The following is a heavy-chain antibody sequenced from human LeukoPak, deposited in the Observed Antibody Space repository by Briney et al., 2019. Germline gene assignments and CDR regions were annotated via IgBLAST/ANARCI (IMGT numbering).Heavy chain of an antibody. D-gene: IGHD3-10*01. CDR2: ISYDGSNK. Sequence: QSGRSLRLSCAASGFTFSSYGMHWVRQAPGKGLEWVAVISYDGSNKYYADSVKGRFTISRDNSKNTLYLQMNSLRAEDTAVYYCARDRGIGWFGESSYYGMDVWGQGTTVTVSS. CDR1: GFTFSSYG. CDR3: ARDRGIGWFGESSYYGMDV. V-gene: IGHV3-30*03. J-gene: IGHJ6*02.